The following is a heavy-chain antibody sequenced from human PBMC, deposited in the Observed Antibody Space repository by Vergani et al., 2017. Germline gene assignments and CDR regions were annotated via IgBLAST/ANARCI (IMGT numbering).Heavy chain of an antibody. Sequence: EVQLVESGGGLVQPGGSLRLSCAASGFTFSSYSMNWVRQAPGKGLEWVSYISSSSSTIYYADAVKGRFTISRDNAKNSLYLQMNSLRAEDTAVYYCASPGPAPYIWNGYYYYYMDVWGKGTTVTVSS. J-gene: IGHJ6*03. CDR3: ASPGPAPYIWNGYYYYYMDV. V-gene: IGHV3-48*01. CDR2: ISSSSSTI. D-gene: IGHD1-20*01. CDR1: GFTFSSYS.